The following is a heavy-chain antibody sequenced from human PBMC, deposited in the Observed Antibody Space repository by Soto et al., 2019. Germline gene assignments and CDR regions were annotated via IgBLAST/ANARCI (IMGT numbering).Heavy chain of an antibody. CDR1: GYTFTSYG. Sequence: GASVKVSCKASGYTFTSYGISWVRQAPGQGLEWMGWISAYNGNTNYAQKLQGRVTMTTDTSTSTAYMELRSLRSDDTAVYYCAREERNYGDYLYYFDYWGQGTLVTVSS. J-gene: IGHJ4*02. D-gene: IGHD4-17*01. V-gene: IGHV1-18*01. CDR2: ISAYNGNT. CDR3: AREERNYGDYLYYFDY.